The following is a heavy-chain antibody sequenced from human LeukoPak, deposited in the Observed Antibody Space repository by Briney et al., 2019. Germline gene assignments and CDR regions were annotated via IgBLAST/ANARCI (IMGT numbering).Heavy chain of an antibody. J-gene: IGHJ5*02. CDR2: INPNSGGT. D-gene: IGHD2-21*01. CDR3: ARADRLHGGPDLIGP. Sequence: GSSVKVSCKTSGYSFTDYYMHWVRQPPGRGLEWMGWINPNSGGTSSAQKFQGRVTMPRDTSITTIYMAVSRLTSDEKAFYYCARADRLHGGPDLIGPWGEGTLDTVSS. V-gene: IGHV1-2*02. CDR1: GYSFTDYY.